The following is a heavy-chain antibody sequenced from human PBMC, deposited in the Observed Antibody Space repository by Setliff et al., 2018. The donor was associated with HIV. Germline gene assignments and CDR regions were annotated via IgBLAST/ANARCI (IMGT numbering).Heavy chain of an antibody. CDR3: AKGSLPSGYSYGFFDY. D-gene: IGHD5-18*01. Sequence: PGGSLRLSCAASGFTFSSYGMHWVRQAPSKGLEWVAVIWYDGSNKYHADSVKGRFTISRDNSKNTLYLQMNSLRAEDTAVYYCAKGSLPSGYSYGFFDYWGQGTLVTVSS. V-gene: IGHV3-33*06. J-gene: IGHJ4*02. CDR2: IWYDGSNK. CDR1: GFTFSSYG.